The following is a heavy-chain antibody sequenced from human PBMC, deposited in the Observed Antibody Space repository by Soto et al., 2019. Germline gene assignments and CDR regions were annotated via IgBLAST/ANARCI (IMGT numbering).Heavy chain of an antibody. D-gene: IGHD1-1*01. CDR2: IYYSGST. CDR1: GGSISSGGYY. CDR3: ARSDLELEPHRVSFDP. V-gene: IGHV4-31*03. J-gene: IGHJ5*02. Sequence: PSETLSLTCTVSGGSISSGGYYWSWIRQHPGKGLEWIGYIYYSGSTYYNPSLKSRVTISVDTSKNQFSLKLSSVTAADTAVYYCARSDLELEPHRVSFDPWGQGTLVTVSS.